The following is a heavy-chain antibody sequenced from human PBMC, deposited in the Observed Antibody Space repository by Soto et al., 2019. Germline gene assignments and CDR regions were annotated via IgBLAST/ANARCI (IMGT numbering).Heavy chain of an antibody. CDR3: ARDLDGLHDDNSGPYPRPG. J-gene: IGHJ1*01. D-gene: IGHD3-22*01. V-gene: IGHV4-30-4*01. CDR1: GGSISSDDYY. CDR2: IHSSGSM. Sequence: SETLSLTYTVAGGSISSDDYYWSWIRQAPGRGLEWIVYIHSSGSMYYNPSLKSRATMSIDTARNQFSLKVSSVTVADTAVYYCARDLDGLHDDNSGPYPRPGWGQGTLVTVSS.